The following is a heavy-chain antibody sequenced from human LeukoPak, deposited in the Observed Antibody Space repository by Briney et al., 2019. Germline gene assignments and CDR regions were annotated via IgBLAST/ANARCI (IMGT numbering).Heavy chain of an antibody. CDR1: GFTFSGYA. D-gene: IGHD2-15*01. Sequence: GGSLRLSCADSGFTFSGYAMSWVRQAPGKGLEWVSAISGSGGSTYYADSVKGRFTISRDNSKNTLYLQMNSLRAEDTAVYYCANGGSDFDYWGQGTLVTVSS. CDR2: ISGSGGST. J-gene: IGHJ4*02. V-gene: IGHV3-23*01. CDR3: ANGGSDFDY.